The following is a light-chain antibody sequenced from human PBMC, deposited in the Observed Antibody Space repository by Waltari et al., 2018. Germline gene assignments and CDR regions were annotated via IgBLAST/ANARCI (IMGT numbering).Light chain of an antibody. Sequence: QSALTQPASVSGSPGQSLTISCTGTASDIVPYNYVSWYQQHPGRAPQLIIYGVSDRPSGVSNRFSGSKSGHTASLTISGLQAEDEADYYCSSFTRSRTWLFGGGTKVTVL. CDR1: ASDIVPYNY. J-gene: IGLJ3*02. V-gene: IGLV2-14*03. CDR2: GVS. CDR3: SSFTRSRTWL.